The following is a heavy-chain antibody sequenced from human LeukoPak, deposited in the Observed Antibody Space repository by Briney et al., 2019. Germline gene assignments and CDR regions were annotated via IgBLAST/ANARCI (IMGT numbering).Heavy chain of an antibody. CDR1: GYTFTGYY. V-gene: IGHV1-2*02. D-gene: IGHD3-22*01. Sequence: ASVTVSCKASGYTFTGYYLHWVRQAPGQGLEWMGWINPYNGDTSYLPKFKGRVTLTRDTSTTTSYMDLSRLTSDDTAVYFCARGSYDSRGYYSDYHFYMELWGNGTTVTVSS. J-gene: IGHJ6*03. CDR3: ARGSYDSRGYYSDYHFYMEL. CDR2: INPYNGDT.